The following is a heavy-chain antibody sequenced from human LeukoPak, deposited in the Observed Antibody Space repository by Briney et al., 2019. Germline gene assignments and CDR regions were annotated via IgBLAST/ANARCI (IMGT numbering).Heavy chain of an antibody. CDR1: GGPFSGYY. Sequence: PSETLSLTCAVYGGPFSGYYWSWIRQPPGKGLEWIGEINHSGSTNYNPSLKSRVTISVDTSKNQFSLKLSSVTAADTAVYYCARGSTSTMDVWGQGTTVTVSS. CDR2: INHSGST. V-gene: IGHV4-34*01. J-gene: IGHJ6*02. CDR3: ARGSTSTMDV.